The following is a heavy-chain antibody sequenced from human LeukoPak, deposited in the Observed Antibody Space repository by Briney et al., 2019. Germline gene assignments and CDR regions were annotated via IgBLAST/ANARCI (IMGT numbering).Heavy chain of an antibody. CDR2: ISSSGSTI. J-gene: IGHJ4*02. V-gene: IGHV3-48*03. CDR3: ARDDYYDSSGYSPYQTFDY. D-gene: IGHD3-22*01. CDR1: GFTVSSNY. Sequence: GGSLRLSCAASGFTVSSNYMNWVRQAPGKGLEWVSYISSSGSTIYYADSVKGRFTISRDNAKNSLYLQMNSLRAEDTAVYYCARDDYYDSSGYSPYQTFDYWGQGALVTVSS.